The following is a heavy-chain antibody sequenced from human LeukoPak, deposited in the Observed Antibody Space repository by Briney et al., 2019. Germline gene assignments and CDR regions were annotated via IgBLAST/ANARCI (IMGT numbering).Heavy chain of an antibody. J-gene: IGHJ5*02. Sequence: SGTLSLTCTVSGGSISSGGYYWSWIRQPPGKGLEWIGYIYHSGSTYYNPSLKSRVTISVDRSKNQFSLKLSSVTAADTAVYYCARVKGTEWNWFDPWGQGTLVTVSS. CDR1: GGSISSGGYY. CDR2: IYHSGST. D-gene: IGHD2-8*01. CDR3: ARVKGTEWNWFDP. V-gene: IGHV4-30-2*01.